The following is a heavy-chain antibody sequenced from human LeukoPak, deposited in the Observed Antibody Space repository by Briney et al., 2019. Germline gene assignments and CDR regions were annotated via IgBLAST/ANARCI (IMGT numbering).Heavy chain of an antibody. J-gene: IGHJ4*02. CDR2: IYYSGST. Sequence: LRLSCAASGFTVSSNYMSWVRQPPGKGLEWIGYIYYSGSTYYNPSLKSRVTISVDTSKNQFSLKLSSVTAADTAVYYCARAPIVAGPTDYWGQGTLVTVSS. CDR3: ARAPIVAGPTDY. V-gene: IGHV4-30-4*08. D-gene: IGHD3-22*01. CDR1: GFTVSSNY.